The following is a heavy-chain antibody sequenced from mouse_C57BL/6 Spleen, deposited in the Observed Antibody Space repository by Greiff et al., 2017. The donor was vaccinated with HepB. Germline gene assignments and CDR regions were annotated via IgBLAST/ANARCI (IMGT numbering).Heavy chain of an antibody. J-gene: IGHJ4*01. Sequence: EVKLVESGGGLVKPGGSLKLSCAASGFTFSDYGMHWVRQAPEKGLEWVAYISSGSSTIYYADTVKGRFTISRDNAKNTLFLQMTSLRSEDTAMYYCARPVDGQDYAMDYWGQGTSVTVSS. CDR3: ARPVDGQDYAMDY. CDR1: GFTFSDYG. V-gene: IGHV5-17*01. CDR2: ISSGSSTI. D-gene: IGHD1-1*01.